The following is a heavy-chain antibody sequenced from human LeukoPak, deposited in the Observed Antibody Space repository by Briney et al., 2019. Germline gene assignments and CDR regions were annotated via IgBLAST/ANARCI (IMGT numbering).Heavy chain of an antibody. CDR3: ARLIDRSSGVGHYPPYWYFDL. J-gene: IGHJ2*01. CDR1: GYTFSSYG. D-gene: IGHD2-15*01. CDR2: ITAHNEKI. V-gene: IGHV1-18*01. Sequence: ASVKVSCKASGYTFSSYGFSWVRQAPGQGLEWLGWITAHNEKIDYSQKVQGRVTMTTDISTSTAYMELRSLRSDDTAIYYCARLIDRSSGVGHYPPYWYFDLWGRGPLVTVSS.